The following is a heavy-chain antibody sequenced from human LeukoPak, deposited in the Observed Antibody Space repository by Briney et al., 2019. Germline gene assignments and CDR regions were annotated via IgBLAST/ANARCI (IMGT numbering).Heavy chain of an antibody. CDR2: IYPGDSDT. V-gene: IGHV5-51*01. J-gene: IGHJ3*02. Sequence: GESLKISYKGSGYSFTSYWIGWVRQMPGKGLEWMGIIYPGDSDTRYSPSFQGQVTISADKSISTAYLQWSSLKASDTAMYYCARGSDYGDYVGAFDIWGQGTMVTVSS. D-gene: IGHD4-17*01. CDR1: GYSFTSYW. CDR3: ARGSDYGDYVGAFDI.